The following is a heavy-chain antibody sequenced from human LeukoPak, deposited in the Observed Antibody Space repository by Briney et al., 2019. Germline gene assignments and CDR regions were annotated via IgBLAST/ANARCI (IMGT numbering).Heavy chain of an antibody. CDR3: ARVGATAHYYFDY. D-gene: IGHD1-26*01. Sequence: SEILSLTCAVYGGSFSGYYWSWIRQPPGKGLEWIGEINHSGSTNYNPSLKSRVTISVDTSKNQFSLKLSSVTAADTAVYYCARVGATAHYYFDYWGQGTLVTVSS. CDR2: INHSGST. V-gene: IGHV4-34*01. CDR1: GGSFSGYY. J-gene: IGHJ4*02.